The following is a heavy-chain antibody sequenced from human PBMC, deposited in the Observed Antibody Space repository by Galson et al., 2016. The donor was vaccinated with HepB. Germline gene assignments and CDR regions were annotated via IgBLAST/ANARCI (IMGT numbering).Heavy chain of an antibody. CDR2: INPYSGGS. D-gene: IGHD4-17*01. CDR3: AKGLRALRGFDM. CDR1: GYNFIGNA. Sequence: SVKVSCKASGYNFIGNAIYWVRQAPGQGLEWMGWINPYSGGSNSAQKFQGRFTMTTDTSVSTAYMELRSLRSDDTAVYYCAKGLRALRGFDMWGQGTMVSVSS. V-gene: IGHV1-2*02. J-gene: IGHJ3*02.